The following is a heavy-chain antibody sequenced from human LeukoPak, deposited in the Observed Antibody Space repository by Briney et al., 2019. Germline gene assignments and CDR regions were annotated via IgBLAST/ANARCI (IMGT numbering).Heavy chain of an antibody. J-gene: IGHJ3*02. CDR2: INHSGST. D-gene: IGHD4-17*01. CDR1: NGSFSGYY. Sequence: SETLSLTCAVYNGSFSGYYWGWVRQPPGKGLEWIGEINHSGSTNYNPSLKSRVAMSVDKSKNQFSLKLSSVTAADTAVYSCARVKDYGDYVMAFDIWGQGTMVTVSS. CDR3: ARVKDYGDYVMAFDI. V-gene: IGHV4-34*01.